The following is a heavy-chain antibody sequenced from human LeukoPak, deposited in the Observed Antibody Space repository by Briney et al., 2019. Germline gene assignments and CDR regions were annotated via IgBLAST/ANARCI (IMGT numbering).Heavy chain of an antibody. V-gene: IGHV1-2*02. Sequence: GASVKVSCKASGYTFTDYYIHWVRQAPGQGLEWMGWINPNSGGTNYAQNFQGRVTMTRDTSISTAYMELSSLRSEDTAVYYCARSPDYDSSGYYQNYFDYWGQGTLVTVSS. CDR1: GYTFTDYY. CDR3: ARSPDYDSSGYYQNYFDY. CDR2: INPNSGGT. J-gene: IGHJ4*02. D-gene: IGHD3-22*01.